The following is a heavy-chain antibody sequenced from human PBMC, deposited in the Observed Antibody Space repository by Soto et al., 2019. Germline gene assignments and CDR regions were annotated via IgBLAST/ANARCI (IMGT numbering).Heavy chain of an antibody. V-gene: IGHV3-23*01. CDR1: GFTFSSYA. CDR3: ANTHGIAVAGTATFQH. Sequence: EVQLLESGGGLVQPGGSLRLSCAASGFTFSSYAMSWVRQAPGKGLEWVSAISGSGGSTYYADSVKGRFTISRDNSKNTLYLQMNSLRAEDTAVYYCANTHGIAVAGTATFQHWGQGTLVTVSS. D-gene: IGHD6-19*01. CDR2: ISGSGGST. J-gene: IGHJ1*01.